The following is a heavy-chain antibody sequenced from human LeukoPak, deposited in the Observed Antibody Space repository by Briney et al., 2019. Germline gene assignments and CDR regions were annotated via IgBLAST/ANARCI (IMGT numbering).Heavy chain of an antibody. CDR1: GFTFSDYY. J-gene: IGHJ3*02. CDR2: ISSISSTI. V-gene: IGHV3-11*04. CDR3: ARDTTDILTGYRFRAFDI. D-gene: IGHD3-9*01. Sequence: GGSLRLSCVASGFTFSDYYMSWIRQAPGKGLEWVSSISSISSTIYYADSVKGRFTIPRDNAKNSLYLQMNSLRAEDTAVYYCARDTTDILTGYRFRAFDIRGQGTMVTVSS.